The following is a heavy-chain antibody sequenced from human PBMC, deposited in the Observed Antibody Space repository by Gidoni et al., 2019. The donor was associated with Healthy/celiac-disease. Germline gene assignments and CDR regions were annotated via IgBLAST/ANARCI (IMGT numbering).Heavy chain of an antibody. CDR1: GYTLTSYY. CDR2: INPSGGST. D-gene: IGHD6-6*01. Sequence: QVQLVQSGAEVKKPGASVKVSCQASGYTLTSYYMHWVRQAPGQGLEWMGIINPSGGSTSYAQKFQGRVTMTRDTSTSTVYMELSSLRSEDTAVYYCASCIAARPGRDYYYYYGMDVWGQGTTVTVSS. CDR3: ASCIAARPGRDYYYYYGMDV. J-gene: IGHJ6*02. V-gene: IGHV1-46*01.